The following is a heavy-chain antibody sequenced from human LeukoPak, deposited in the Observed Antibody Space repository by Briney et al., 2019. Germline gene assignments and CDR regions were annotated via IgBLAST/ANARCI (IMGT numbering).Heavy chain of an antibody. CDR3: AREGELPWGYYFDY. D-gene: IGHD1-26*01. Sequence: SVKVSCKASGGTFSSYAISWVRQAPGQGLEWMGRIIPIFGTANYAQKFQGRVTITTDESTGTAYMELSSLRSEDTAVYYCAREGELPWGYYFDYWGQGTLVTVSS. V-gene: IGHV1-69*05. J-gene: IGHJ4*02. CDR1: GGTFSSYA. CDR2: IIPIFGTA.